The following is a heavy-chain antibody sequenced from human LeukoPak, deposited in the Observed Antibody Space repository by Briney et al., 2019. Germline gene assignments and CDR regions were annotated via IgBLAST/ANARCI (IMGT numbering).Heavy chain of an antibody. CDR3: AREGGSDGVHYFDY. Sequence: PGGSLRLSCAASGFTVSSNYMSWVRQAPGKGLEWVSLIYSGDNTYYADSVKGRFTISRDNSKNTLYLQMNSLRAEDTAVYYCAREGGSDGVHYFDYWGQGTLVTVSS. CDR2: IYSGDNT. V-gene: IGHV3-66*01. D-gene: IGHD1-26*01. J-gene: IGHJ4*02. CDR1: GFTVSSNY.